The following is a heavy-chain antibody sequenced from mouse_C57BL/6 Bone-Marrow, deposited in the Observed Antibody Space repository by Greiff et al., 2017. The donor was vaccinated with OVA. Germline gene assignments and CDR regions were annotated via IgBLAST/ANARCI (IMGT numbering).Heavy chain of an antibody. CDR1: GYTFTSYW. J-gene: IGHJ1*03. D-gene: IGHD1-1*02. CDR3: ARSRWDV. CDR2: IDPSDSYT. Sequence: QVQLQQPGAELVRPGTSVKLSCKASGYTFTSYWMHWVKQRPGQGLEWIGVIDPSDSYTTYNQKFKGKATLTVDTSSSTAYMQLSSLTSEDSAVYDCARSRWDVWGTGTTVTVSS. V-gene: IGHV1-59*01.